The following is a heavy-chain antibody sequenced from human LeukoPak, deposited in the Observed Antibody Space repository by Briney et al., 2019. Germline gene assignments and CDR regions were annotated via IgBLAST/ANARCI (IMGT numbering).Heavy chain of an antibody. CDR2: ISGSGGST. CDR3: AKDDPYSSSWYNE. CDR1: GFTFSSYS. V-gene: IGHV3-23*01. Sequence: PGGSLRLSCAASGFTFSSYSMNWVRQAPGKGLEWVSAISGSGGSTYYADSVKGRFTISRDNSKNTLYLQMNSLRAEDTAVYYCAKDDPYSSSWYNEWGQGTLVTVSS. J-gene: IGHJ4*02. D-gene: IGHD6-13*01.